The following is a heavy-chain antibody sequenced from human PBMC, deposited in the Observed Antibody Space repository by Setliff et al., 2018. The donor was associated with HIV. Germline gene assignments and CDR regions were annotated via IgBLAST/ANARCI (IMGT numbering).Heavy chain of an antibody. Sequence: SETLSLTCTVSGGSISTSYWNWIRQPPGKGLEWIAYIYISGTTNYNPSLKIRVTISLDTSRNQFSLKLGSVTAADTAIYYCAREHCSGGSCNGFDIWGQGTMVTVSS. J-gene: IGHJ3*02. D-gene: IGHD2-15*01. V-gene: IGHV4-4*09. CDR1: GGSISTSY. CDR2: IYISGTT. CDR3: AREHCSGGSCNGFDI.